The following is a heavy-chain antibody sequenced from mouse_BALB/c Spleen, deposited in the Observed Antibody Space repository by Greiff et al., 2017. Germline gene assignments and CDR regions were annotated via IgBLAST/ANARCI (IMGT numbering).Heavy chain of an antibody. CDR3: ARKSPFDY. CDR1: GYTFTSYW. V-gene: IGHV1S81*02. CDR2: INPSNGRT. Sequence: QVQLQQPGAELVKPGASVKLSCKASGYTFTSYWMHWVKQRPGQGLEWIGEINPSNGRTNYNEKFKSKATLTVDKSSSTAYMQLSSLTSEDSAVYYCARKSPFDYWGQGTTLTVSS. J-gene: IGHJ2*01.